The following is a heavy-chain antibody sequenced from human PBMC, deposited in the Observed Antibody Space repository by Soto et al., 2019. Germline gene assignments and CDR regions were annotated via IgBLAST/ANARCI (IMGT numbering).Heavy chain of an antibody. V-gene: IGHV1-3*01. CDR2: INAGNGNT. Sequence: QVQLVQSGAEVKKPGASVKVSCKASGYTFTSYAMHWVRQAPGQRLEWMGWINAGNGNTKYSQKFQGRVTITRDTSARTAKMGWGGRGPEDRALNYVPSSWTGDYPRLAYWGREPWSPSPQ. CDR1: GYTFTSYA. D-gene: IGHD4-17*01. CDR3: PSSWTGDYPRLAY. J-gene: IGHJ4*02.